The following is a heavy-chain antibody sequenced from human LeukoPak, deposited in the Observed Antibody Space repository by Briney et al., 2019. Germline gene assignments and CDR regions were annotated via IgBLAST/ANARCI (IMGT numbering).Heavy chain of an antibody. Sequence: TGGSLRLSCAASGFTFSSYNMNWVRQAPGKGLEWVSSISSGTTYIYYADSVKGRFTISRDNAKNSLYLQMNSLRAEDTAVYYCARDGGGDVVVRSFDYWGQGTLVTVSS. CDR1: GFTFSSYN. J-gene: IGHJ4*02. D-gene: IGHD2-2*01. V-gene: IGHV3-21*01. CDR2: ISSGTTYI. CDR3: ARDGGGDVVVRSFDY.